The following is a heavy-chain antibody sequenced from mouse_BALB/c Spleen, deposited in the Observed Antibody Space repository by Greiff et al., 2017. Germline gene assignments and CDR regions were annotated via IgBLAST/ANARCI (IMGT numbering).Heavy chain of an antibody. D-gene: IGHD5-1*01. Sequence: EVQRVESGPGLVKPSQSLSLTCTVTGYSITSDYAWNWIRQFPGNKLEWMGYISYSGSTSYNPSLKSRISITRDTSKNQFFLQLNSVTTEDTATYYCARSTDWYFDVWGAGTTVTVSS. CDR1: GYSITSDYA. CDR2: ISYSGST. CDR3: ARSTDWYFDV. V-gene: IGHV3-2*02. J-gene: IGHJ1*01.